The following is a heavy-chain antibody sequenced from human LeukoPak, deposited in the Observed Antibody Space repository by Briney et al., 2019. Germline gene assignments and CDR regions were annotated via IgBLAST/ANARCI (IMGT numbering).Heavy chain of an antibody. J-gene: IGHJ5*02. CDR1: GFTFSNYA. CDR2: ISYDGTNK. D-gene: IGHD6-13*01. V-gene: IGHV3-30*03. CDR3: AVEAAAGTYNWFDP. Sequence: GGSLRLSCAASGFTFSNYAMHWVRQAPGKGLEWVALISYDGTNKYFADSVKGRFTISRDNSKNTLYLQMNSLRVEDTAVYYCAVEAAAGTYNWFDPWGQGTLVTVSS.